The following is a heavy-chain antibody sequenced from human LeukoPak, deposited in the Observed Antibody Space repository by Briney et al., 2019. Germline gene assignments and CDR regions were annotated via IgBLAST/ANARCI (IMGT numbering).Heavy chain of an antibody. V-gene: IGHV1-69*06. CDR3: ARAGDCSGGSCLYYYYMDV. CDR2: IIPIFGTA. CDR1: GGTFSSYA. J-gene: IGHJ6*03. D-gene: IGHD2-15*01. Sequence: ASVKVSCKASGGTFSSYAISWVRQAPGQGLEWMGGIIPIFGTANYAQKFQGRVTITADKSTSTAYMELSSLRSEDTAVYYCARAGDCSGGSCLYYYYMDVWGKGTTVTVSS.